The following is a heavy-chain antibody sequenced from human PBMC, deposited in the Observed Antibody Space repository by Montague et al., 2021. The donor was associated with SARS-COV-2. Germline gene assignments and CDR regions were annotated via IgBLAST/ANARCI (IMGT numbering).Heavy chain of an antibody. D-gene: IGHD1-20*01. CDR3: ARTVYNWNDWFDP. CDR1: GGSISSYY. CDR2: IFHSGNT. V-gene: IGHV4-59*13. J-gene: IGHJ5*02. Sequence: SETLSLTCSVSGGSISSYYWSWIRQSPGKGLEWIGYIFHSGNTDYNPSLKSRVTISVDMSKNQFSLQLNSVTAADSAVYYCARTVYNWNDWFDPWGQGTLVTVSS.